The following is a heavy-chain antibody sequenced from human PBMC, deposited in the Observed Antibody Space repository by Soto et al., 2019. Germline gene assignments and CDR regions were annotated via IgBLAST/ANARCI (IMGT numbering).Heavy chain of an antibody. D-gene: IGHD1-1*01. CDR1: GYIFTTYG. CDR3: TRDVFDIRTTGGIDY. V-gene: IGHV1-18*01. CDR2: ISTNNGNT. Sequence: QVQLVQSGGEVKKPGASVKVSCKASGYIFTTYGISWVRQAPGQGLEWMGWISTNNGNTKYAQKFQGRVTMTTDTSTSTAHMDLTSLRSDDTAVYYCTRDVFDIRTTGGIDYWGQGTLVTVSS. J-gene: IGHJ4*02.